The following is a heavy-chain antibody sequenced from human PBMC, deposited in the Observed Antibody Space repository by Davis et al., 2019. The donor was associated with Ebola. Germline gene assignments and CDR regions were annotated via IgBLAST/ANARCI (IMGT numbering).Heavy chain of an antibody. J-gene: IGHJ4*02. Sequence: GESLKISCAASGFAFSDYSMNWLRQAPGKGLEWISSISSTSSFIYYADSVKGRFTISRDNAKSSLYLQMNSLRADDTAVYYCARDLSAAPPFGYWGQGTLVTVSS. CDR1: GFAFSDYS. V-gene: IGHV3-21*06. D-gene: IGHD6-13*01. CDR2: ISSTSSFI. CDR3: ARDLSAAPPFGY.